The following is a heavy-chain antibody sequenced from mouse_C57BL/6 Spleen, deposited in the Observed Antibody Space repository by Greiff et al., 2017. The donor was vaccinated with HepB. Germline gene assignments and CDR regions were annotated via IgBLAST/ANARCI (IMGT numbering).Heavy chain of an antibody. V-gene: IGHV1-19*01. CDR3: AKDSYDFFAY. D-gene: IGHD2-4*01. CDR2: INPYNGGT. J-gene: IGHJ3*01. Sequence: EVQLQQSGPVLVKPGASVKMSCKASGYTFTDYYMNWVKQSHGKSLEWIGVINPYNGGTSYNQKFKGKATLTVDKSSSTAYMELNSLTSEDSAVYYCAKDSYDFFAYWGQGTLVTVSA. CDR1: GYTFTDYY.